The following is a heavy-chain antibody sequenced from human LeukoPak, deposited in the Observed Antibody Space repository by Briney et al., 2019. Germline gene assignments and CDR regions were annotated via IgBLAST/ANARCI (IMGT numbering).Heavy chain of an antibody. CDR2: IYYSGST. V-gene: IGHV4-59*01. CDR3: ARGRGYSHSNWVDP. Sequence: SETLSLTCTVSGGSISSYYWSWIRQPPGKGLEWIGYIYYSGSTNYNPSLKSRVTISVDTSKNQFSLKLSSVTAADTAVYYCARGRGYSHSNWVDPWGQGTMVTVSA. J-gene: IGHJ5*02. D-gene: IGHD5-18*01. CDR1: GGSISSYY.